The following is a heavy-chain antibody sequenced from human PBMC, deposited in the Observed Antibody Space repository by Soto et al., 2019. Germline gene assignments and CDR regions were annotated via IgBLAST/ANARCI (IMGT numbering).Heavy chain of an antibody. J-gene: IGHJ4*02. D-gene: IGHD6-13*01. Sequence: GSLRLSCAASGFSFSDYAMSWVRQAPGKGLGWVSVISESGGSTHYADSVRGRFTVSRDNSKNSLSLRMNSLRDEDTAVYFCAKRSPYSSGWYSPIFDYWGQGALVTVSS. V-gene: IGHV3-23*01. CDR3: AKRSPYSSGWYSPIFDY. CDR2: ISESGGST. CDR1: GFSFSDYA.